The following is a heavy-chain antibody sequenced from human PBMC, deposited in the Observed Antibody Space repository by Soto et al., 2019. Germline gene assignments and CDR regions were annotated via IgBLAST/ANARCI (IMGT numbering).Heavy chain of an antibody. V-gene: IGHV3-30-3*02. J-gene: IGHJ4*02. D-gene: IGHD4-17*01. CDR1: GFTFSSYA. CDR2: ISYDGSNK. CDR3: AKDVNGFGDSRY. Sequence: GGSLRLSCAASGFTFSSYAMHWVRQAPGKGLEWVAVISYDGSNKYYADSVKGRFTISRDNSKNTLYLQMNSLRAEDTAVYYCAKDVNGFGDSRYWGQGTLVTVSS.